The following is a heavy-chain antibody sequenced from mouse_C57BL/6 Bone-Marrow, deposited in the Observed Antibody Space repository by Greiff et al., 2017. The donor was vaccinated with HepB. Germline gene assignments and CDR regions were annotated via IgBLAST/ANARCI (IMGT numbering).Heavy chain of an antibody. V-gene: IGHV1-26*01. CDR1: GYTFTDYY. CDR3: ARRLHYYGSSYFDY. CDR2: INPNNGGT. Sequence: EVKLQQSGPELVKPGASVKISCKASGYTFTDYYMNWVKQSHGKSLEWIGDINPNNGGTSYNQKFKGKATLTVDKSSSTAYMELRSLTSEDSAVYYCARRLHYYGSSYFDYWGQGTTLTVSS. J-gene: IGHJ2*01. D-gene: IGHD1-1*01.